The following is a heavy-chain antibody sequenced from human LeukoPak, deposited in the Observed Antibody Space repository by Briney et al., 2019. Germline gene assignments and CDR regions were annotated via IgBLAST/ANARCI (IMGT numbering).Heavy chain of an antibody. CDR1: GGSISSSSYY. CDR2: IYYSGST. V-gene: IGHV4-39*01. J-gene: IGHJ4*02. CDR3: ARSYSGSYYLIDY. Sequence: KSSETLSLTCTVSGGSISSSSYYWGWIRQPPGKGLEWIGSIYYSGSTYYNPSLKSRVTISVDTSKNQFSLKLSSVTAADTAVYYCARSYSGSYYLIDYWGQGTLVTVSS. D-gene: IGHD1-26*01.